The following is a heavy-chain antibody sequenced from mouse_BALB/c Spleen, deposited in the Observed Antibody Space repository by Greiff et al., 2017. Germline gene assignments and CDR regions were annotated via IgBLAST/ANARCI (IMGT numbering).Heavy chain of an antibody. V-gene: IGHV2-6-5*01. Sequence: VQGVESGPGLVAPSQSLSITCTVSGFSLTDYGVSWIRQPPGKGLAWLGVIWGGGSTYYNSALKSRLSISTDNSKSQVFLKMNSLQTDDTAMYYCAKFYGSRYDYFDYGGQGTTLTVSS. J-gene: IGHJ2*01. CDR1: GFSLTDYG. CDR2: IWGGGST. D-gene: IGHD1-1*01. CDR3: AKFYGSRYDYFDY.